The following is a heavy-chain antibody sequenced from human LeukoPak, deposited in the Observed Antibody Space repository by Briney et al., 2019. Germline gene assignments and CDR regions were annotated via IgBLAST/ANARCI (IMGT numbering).Heavy chain of an antibody. D-gene: IGHD3-9*01. V-gene: IGHV3-7*01. CDR2: IKQDGSET. CDR3: ASEYYDILTGYGY. CDR1: GFTFSSYW. Sequence: GGSLRLSCAASGFTFSSYWMSWVRQAPGKGLEWVANIKQDGSETYYVDSVKGRFTISRDNAKNSLYLQMNSLRAEDTAVYYCASEYYDILTGYGYWGQGTLVTVSS. J-gene: IGHJ4*02.